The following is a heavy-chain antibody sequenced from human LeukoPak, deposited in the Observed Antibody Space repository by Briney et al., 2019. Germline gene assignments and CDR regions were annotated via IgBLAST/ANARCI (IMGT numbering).Heavy chain of an antibody. V-gene: IGHV3-74*01. D-gene: IGHD5-24*01. CDR3: KATNPFDY. J-gene: IGHJ4*02. CDR1: GFAFRNYW. CDR2: INSDETTT. Sequence: GGSLRLSCAVSGFAFRNYWMQWVRQAPGKGLVCVSRINSDETTTTYADSVKGRFTISRDNSKNTLYLQMNSLRAEDTAVYYCKATNPFDYWGQGTLVTVSS.